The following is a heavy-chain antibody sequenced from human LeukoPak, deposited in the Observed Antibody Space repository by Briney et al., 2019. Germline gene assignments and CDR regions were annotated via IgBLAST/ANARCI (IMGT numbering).Heavy chain of an antibody. CDR1: GGTFSSYA. CDR3: ARADIVATIGLTPVDN. CDR2: IIPMFGTA. D-gene: IGHD5-12*01. Sequence: GASVKVSCKASGGTFSSYAMSWVRQAPGQGLEWMGGIIPMFGTANYAQKFQGRVTITADKYTSKAYMELSSLRSEDTAVYYCARADIVATIGLTPVDNWGQGTLVTVSS. V-gene: IGHV1-69*06. J-gene: IGHJ4*02.